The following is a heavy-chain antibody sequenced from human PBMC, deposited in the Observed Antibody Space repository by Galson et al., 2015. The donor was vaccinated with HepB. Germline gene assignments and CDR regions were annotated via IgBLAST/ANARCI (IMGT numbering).Heavy chain of an antibody. CDR3: ARLDTMVRGVTRYGDFDY. J-gene: IGHJ4*02. CDR1: GYSFTSYW. CDR2: IYPGDSDT. D-gene: IGHD3-10*01. V-gene: IGHV5-51*01. Sequence: QSGAEVKKPGESLKISCTGSGYSFTSYWIGWVRQMPGKGLEWMGIIYPGDSDTRYSPPFQGQATISADKSISTAYLQWCSRKASAAAMYYCARLDTMVRGVTRYGDFDYWGQGTLVTVSS.